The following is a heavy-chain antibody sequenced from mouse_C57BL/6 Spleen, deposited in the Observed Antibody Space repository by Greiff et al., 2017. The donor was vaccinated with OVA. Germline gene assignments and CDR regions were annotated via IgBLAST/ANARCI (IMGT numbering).Heavy chain of an antibody. D-gene: IGHD2-12*01. CDR3: ARKGPIRRGYAMGY. Sequence: VKLVESGAELARPGASVKLSCKASGYTFTSYGISWVKQRTGQGLEWIGEIYPRSGNTYYNEKFKGKATLTADKSSSTAYMELRSLTSEDSAVYFCARKGPIRRGYAMGYWGQGTSVTVSS. V-gene: IGHV1-81*01. CDR1: GYTFTSYG. CDR2: IYPRSGNT. J-gene: IGHJ4*01.